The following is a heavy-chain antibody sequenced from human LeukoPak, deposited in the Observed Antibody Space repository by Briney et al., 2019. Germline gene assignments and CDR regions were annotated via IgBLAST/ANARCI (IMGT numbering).Heavy chain of an antibody. Sequence: GGSLRLSCAASGFTFSSHSMNWVRQAPGKGLEWVSYISSSSSTIYYADSVKGRFTISRDNAKNSLYLQMNSLRAEDTAVYYCARGGDSSEGSYYFDYWGQGTLVTVSS. CDR1: GFTFSSHS. CDR2: ISSSSSTI. D-gene: IGHD3-22*01. J-gene: IGHJ4*02. V-gene: IGHV3-48*04. CDR3: ARGGDSSEGSYYFDY.